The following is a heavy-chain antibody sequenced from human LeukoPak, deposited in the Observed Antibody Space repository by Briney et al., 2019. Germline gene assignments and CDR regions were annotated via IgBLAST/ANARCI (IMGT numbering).Heavy chain of an antibody. D-gene: IGHD6-19*01. CDR2: VGRSGKT. CDR1: GFTFSTSA. CDR3: ARDAIAVAGTSCN. V-gene: IGHV3-23*01. Sequence: GGSLRLSCAASGFTFSTSAMSWVRQAPGKGLEWVSTVGRSGKTFYADSVKGRFTIPRDSSKNTLVLQMNSLRAEDTAVYYCARDAIAVAGTSCNWGQGTLVTVSS. J-gene: IGHJ4*02.